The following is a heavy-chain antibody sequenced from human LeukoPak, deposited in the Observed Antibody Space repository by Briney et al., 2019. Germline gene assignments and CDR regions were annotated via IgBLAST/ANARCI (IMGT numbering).Heavy chain of an antibody. V-gene: IGHV4-39*07. CDR3: ARVGSSGWYYFDY. D-gene: IGHD6-19*01. Sequence: SETLSLTRTVSGGSISSSSYYWGWIRQPPGKGLEWIGSIYYSGSTYYNPSLKSRVTISVDTSKNQSSLKLSSVTAADTAVYYCARVGSSGWYYFDYWGQGTLVTVSS. CDR2: IYYSGST. J-gene: IGHJ4*02. CDR1: GGSISSSSYY.